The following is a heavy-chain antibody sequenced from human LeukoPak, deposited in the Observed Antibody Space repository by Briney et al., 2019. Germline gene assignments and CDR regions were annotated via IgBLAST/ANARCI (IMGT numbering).Heavy chain of an antibody. CDR3: ARGYYDYVWGSYREDY. J-gene: IGHJ4*02. D-gene: IGHD3-16*02. CDR1: GGSISSGSYY. CDR2: IYTSGST. Sequence: SETLSLTCTVSGGSISSGSYYWSWIRQPAGKGLEWIGRIYTSGSTNYNPSLKSRVTMSVDTSKNQFSLKLSSVTAADTAVYYCARGYYDYVWGSYREDYWGQGTLVTVSS. V-gene: IGHV4-61*02.